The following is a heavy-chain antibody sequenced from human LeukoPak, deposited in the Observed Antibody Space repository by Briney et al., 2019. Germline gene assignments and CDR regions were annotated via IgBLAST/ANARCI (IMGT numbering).Heavy chain of an antibody. V-gene: IGHV3-23*01. D-gene: IGHD2-2*01. J-gene: IGHJ4*02. Sequence: GGSLRLSCAASGFTFSGYAMSWVRQAPGKGLEWVSAISGSTDITYYADSVKGRFTISRDNSKNTLYLQMNSLKSEDTAVYYCAKGSCSSTTCLKTDWGQGAPVTVSS. CDR3: AKGSCSSTTCLKTD. CDR1: GFTFSGYA. CDR2: ISGSTDIT.